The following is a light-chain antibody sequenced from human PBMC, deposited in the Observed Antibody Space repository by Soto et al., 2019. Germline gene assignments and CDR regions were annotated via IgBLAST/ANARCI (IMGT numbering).Light chain of an antibody. CDR2: DAS. CDR3: QQRSNWVT. V-gene: IGKV3-11*01. J-gene: IGKJ5*01. CDR1: QSVSSY. Sequence: EIVLTHSPATLSLSPGERATLSCRASQSVSSYLAWYQQKRGQAPRLLIYDASNRATGIPARFSGSGSGTDFTLTISSLEPEDFAVYYCQQRSNWVTFGQGTRLEIK.